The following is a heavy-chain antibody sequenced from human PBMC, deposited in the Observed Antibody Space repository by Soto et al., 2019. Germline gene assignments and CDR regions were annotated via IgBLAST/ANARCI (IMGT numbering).Heavy chain of an antibody. D-gene: IGHD3-10*01. CDR1: GFTFSSYA. Sequence: GGSLRLSCAASGFTFSSYAMSWVRQAPGKGLEWVSAISGSGGSTYYADSVKGRFTISRDNSKNTLYLQMNSLRAEDTAVYYCAKSLYGSGSYSADYWGQGTLVTVSS. CDR2: ISGSGGST. V-gene: IGHV3-23*01. CDR3: AKSLYGSGSYSADY. J-gene: IGHJ4*02.